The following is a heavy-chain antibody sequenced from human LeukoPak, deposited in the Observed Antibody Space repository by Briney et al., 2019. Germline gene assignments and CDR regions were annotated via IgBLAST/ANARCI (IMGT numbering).Heavy chain of an antibody. D-gene: IGHD4-17*01. CDR1: GYTFTSYY. Sequence: ASVKVSCKASGYTFTSYYMHWVRQAPGQGLEWMGIINPSGGSTSYAQKFQGRVTMTRDTSTSTAYMELRSLRSDDTAVYYCARGDYGDYVSPWGQGTLVTVSS. CDR2: INPSGGST. V-gene: IGHV1-46*01. CDR3: ARGDYGDYVSP. J-gene: IGHJ5*02.